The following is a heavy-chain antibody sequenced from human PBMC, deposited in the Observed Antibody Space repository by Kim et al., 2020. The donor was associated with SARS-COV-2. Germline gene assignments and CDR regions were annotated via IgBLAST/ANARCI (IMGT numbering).Heavy chain of an antibody. CDR1: GFTFSSYG. CDR2: IWYDGSNK. Sequence: GGSLRLSCAASGFTFSSYGMHWVRQAPGKGLEWVAVIWYDGSNKYYADSVKGRFTISRDNSKNTLYLQMNSLRAEDTAVYYCARDGPRDDFWSGSDYWGQGTLVTVSS. D-gene: IGHD3-3*01. V-gene: IGHV3-33*01. J-gene: IGHJ4*02. CDR3: ARDGPRDDFWSGSDY.